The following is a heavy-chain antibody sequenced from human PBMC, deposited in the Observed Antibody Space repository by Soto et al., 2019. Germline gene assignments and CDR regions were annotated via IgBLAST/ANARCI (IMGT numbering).Heavy chain of an antibody. J-gene: IGHJ6*02. CDR3: AQTTLFSGPYGMDV. CDR2: INAGNGNT. CDR1: GYTFTSYA. V-gene: IGHV1-3*01. D-gene: IGHD4-4*01. Sequence: ASVKVSCKASGYTFTSYAMHWVRQAPGQRLEWMGWINAGNGNTKYSQKFQGRVTITRDTSASTAYMELSSLRSEDTAVDYCAQTTLFSGPYGMDVWGQGTTVTVSS.